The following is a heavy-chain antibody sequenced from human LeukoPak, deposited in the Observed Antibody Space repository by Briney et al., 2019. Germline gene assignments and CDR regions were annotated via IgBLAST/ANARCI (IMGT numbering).Heavy chain of an antibody. CDR3: ASSVSNDDDILWYYFDY. CDR2: IYPGDSDT. D-gene: IGHD2-8*01. J-gene: IGHJ4*02. CDR1: GYSFTSYW. Sequence: GESLKISCKGSGYSFTSYWIGWVRQMPGKGLEWMGIIYPGDSDTRYSPSFQGQVTISADKSISTAYLQWSSLKASDTAMYYCASSVSNDDDILWYYFDYWGQGTLVTVSS. V-gene: IGHV5-51*01.